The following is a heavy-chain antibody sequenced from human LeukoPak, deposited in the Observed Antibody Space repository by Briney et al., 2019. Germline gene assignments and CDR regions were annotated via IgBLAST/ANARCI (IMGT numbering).Heavy chain of an antibody. Sequence: SETLSLACTVSGGSISSSSYNWGWIRQPPGKGLEWIGSFDNSGSTYYNPSLKSRVTISVDTSKDQFSLKLTSVTAADTAVYYCARPPGIAAAWFDPWGQGTLVTVSS. V-gene: IGHV4-39*01. D-gene: IGHD6-13*01. J-gene: IGHJ5*02. CDR2: FDNSGST. CDR3: ARPPGIAAAWFDP. CDR1: GGSISSSSYN.